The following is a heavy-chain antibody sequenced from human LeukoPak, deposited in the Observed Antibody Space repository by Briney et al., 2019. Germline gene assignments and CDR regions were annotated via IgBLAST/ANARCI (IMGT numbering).Heavy chain of an antibody. CDR2: INHSGSA. D-gene: IGHD1-26*01. CDR3: ATLVGATRGDWFDP. Sequence: SETLSLTCAVYGGSFSGYYWSWIRQPPGKGLEWIGEINHSGSANYNPSLKSRVIISVDTSKNQFSLKLSSVTAADTAVYYCATLVGATRGDWFDPWGQGTLVTVSS. V-gene: IGHV4-34*01. J-gene: IGHJ5*02. CDR1: GGSFSGYY.